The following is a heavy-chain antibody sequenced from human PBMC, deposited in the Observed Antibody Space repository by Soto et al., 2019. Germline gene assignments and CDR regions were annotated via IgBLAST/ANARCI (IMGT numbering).Heavy chain of an antibody. CDR2: ISCCGGST. V-gene: IGHV3-23*04. D-gene: IGHD6-19*01. Sequence: EVQLVESGGGVVQPGGSLRLSCVASGFNFKKFAMSWVRQAPGEGLEWVSGISCCGGSTSYADSVKGRFSIARDDSTNTLSLQMNNLRVEATAQYYCAKDDGEQWLLPHLDKWGQGTLVTVS. CDR1: GFNFKKFA. CDR3: AKDDGEQWLLPHLDK. J-gene: IGHJ4*02.